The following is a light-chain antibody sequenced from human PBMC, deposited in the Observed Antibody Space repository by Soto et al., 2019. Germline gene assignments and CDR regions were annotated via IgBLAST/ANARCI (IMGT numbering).Light chain of an antibody. CDR2: DAS. Sequence: EIVLTQSPATLSLSPGERATLSCRASQSVTSYLAWYHQKPGQAPRLLIYDASNRATGIPARLSGSGSRTDFTHTISSLEPAEFAVYYCQQCSNWPPGLSFGGGTQVEIK. J-gene: IGKJ4*01. CDR3: QQCSNWPPGLS. CDR1: QSVTSY. V-gene: IGKV3-11*01.